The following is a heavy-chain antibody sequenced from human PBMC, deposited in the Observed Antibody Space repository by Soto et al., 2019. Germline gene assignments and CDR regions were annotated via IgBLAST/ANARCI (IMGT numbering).Heavy chain of an antibody. J-gene: IGHJ6*02. CDR1: GFTFSSYG. CDR3: AKDLKAWLFDYYYGMDV. Sequence: GGSLRLSCAASGFTFSSYGMHWVRQAPGKGLEWVAVISYDGSNKYYADSVKGRFTISRDNSKNTLYLQMNSLRAEDTAVYYCAKDLKAWLFDYYYGMDVWGQGTTVTVSS. D-gene: IGHD3-22*01. CDR2: ISYDGSNK. V-gene: IGHV3-30*18.